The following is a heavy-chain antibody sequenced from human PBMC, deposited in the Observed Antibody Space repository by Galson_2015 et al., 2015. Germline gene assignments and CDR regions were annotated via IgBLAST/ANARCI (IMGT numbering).Heavy chain of an antibody. J-gene: IGHJ4*02. Sequence: PALVKPTQTLTLTCTFSGFSLSTSGVGVGWIRQPPGKALAWLALIYWDDDKRYSPSLRGRLTITKDTSKNQVVLTMTNLDPLDTATYYCAHRGPATSANPPSFDYWGQGTLVTVSS. CDR1: GFSLSTSGVG. CDR3: AHRGPATSANPPSFDY. CDR2: IYWDDDK. D-gene: IGHD2-15*01. V-gene: IGHV2-5*02.